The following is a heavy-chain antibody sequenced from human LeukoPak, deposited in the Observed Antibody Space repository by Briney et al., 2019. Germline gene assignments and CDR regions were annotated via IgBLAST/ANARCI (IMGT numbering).Heavy chain of an antibody. D-gene: IGHD2-15*01. CDR1: GFTFSSYS. V-gene: IGHV3-48*01. CDR2: ISSSSSTI. Sequence: GGSLRLSCVASGFTFSSYSMNWVRQAPGKGLEWVSSISSSSSTIYYADSVKGRFTISRDNAKNSLYLQMNSLRAEDTAVYYCASHEGYCSGGSCYYYYYYMDVWGKGTTVTVSS. CDR3: ASHEGYCSGGSCYYYYYYMDV. J-gene: IGHJ6*03.